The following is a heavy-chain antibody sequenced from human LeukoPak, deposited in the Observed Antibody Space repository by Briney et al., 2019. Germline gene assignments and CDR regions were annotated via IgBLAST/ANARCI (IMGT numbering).Heavy chain of an antibody. CDR1: GGSISSSSYY. CDR2: IYYSGST. CDR3: ARDRGVVATI. D-gene: IGHD5-12*01. J-gene: IGHJ4*02. V-gene: IGHV4-39*07. Sequence: SETLSLTCTVSGGSISSSSYYWGWIRQPPGKGLEWIGSIYYSGSTYCNPSLKSRVTISVDTSKNQFSLKLSSVTAADTAVYYCARDRGVVATIWGQGTLVTVSS.